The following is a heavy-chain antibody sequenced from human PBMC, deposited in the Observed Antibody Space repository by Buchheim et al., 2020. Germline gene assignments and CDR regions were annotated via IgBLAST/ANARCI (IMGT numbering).Heavy chain of an antibody. D-gene: IGHD6-13*01. CDR2: ISYDGSNK. CDR1: GFTFSSYA. CDR3: ARRHSQRIAAAGILWDY. V-gene: IGHV3-30*04. Sequence: QVQLVESGGGVVQPGRSLRLSCAASGFTFSSYAMHWVRQAPGKGLEWVAVISYDGSNKYYADSVKGRFTISRDNSKNTLYLQMNSLRAEDTTMYYCARRHSQRIAAAGILWDYWGQGTL. J-gene: IGHJ4*02.